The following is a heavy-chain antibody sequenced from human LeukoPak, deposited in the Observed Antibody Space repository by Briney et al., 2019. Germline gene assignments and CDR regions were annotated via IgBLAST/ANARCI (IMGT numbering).Heavy chain of an antibody. CDR2: IYPGDSDP. D-gene: IGHD5-24*01. V-gene: IGHV5-51*01. J-gene: IGHJ3*01. Sequence: GEALKISCRGFGYSFPTYWIAWARPMPGKGLEGMGIIYPGDSDPKYSPSFQGQVTISADTSIRTAYLQWSRQKASDTAMYYCARTMANALDLWGQGTMVTVSS. CDR1: GYSFPTYW. CDR3: ARTMANALDL.